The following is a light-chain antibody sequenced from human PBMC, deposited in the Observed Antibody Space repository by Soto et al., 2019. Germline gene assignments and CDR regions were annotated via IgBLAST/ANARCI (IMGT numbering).Light chain of an antibody. V-gene: IGLV1-40*01. J-gene: IGLJ2*01. CDR2: GNS. CDR1: SSNIGAGYD. CDR3: QSYDSSPHVV. Sequence: QSVLTQPPSVSGAPGQRVTISCTGSSSNIGAGYDVHWYQQLPGTAPKLLIYGNSNRPSGVPDRVSGSKSGTSASLAITGLQAEYEADYYCQSYDSSPHVVVGGGTKVTVL.